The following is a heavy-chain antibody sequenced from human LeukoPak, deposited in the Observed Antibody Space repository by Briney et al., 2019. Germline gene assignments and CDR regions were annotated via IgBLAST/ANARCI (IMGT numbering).Heavy chain of an antibody. Sequence: SETLSLTCTVSGGSISSGSYYWSWIRQPAGKGLEWIGRIYTSGSTNYNPSLKSRVTMSVDTSKNQFSLKLSSVTAADTAVYYCRGWTLDAFDIWGQGTMVTVSS. D-gene: IGHD3/OR15-3a*01. J-gene: IGHJ3*02. CDR3: RGWTLDAFDI. CDR2: IYTSGST. CDR1: GGSISSGSYY. V-gene: IGHV4-61*02.